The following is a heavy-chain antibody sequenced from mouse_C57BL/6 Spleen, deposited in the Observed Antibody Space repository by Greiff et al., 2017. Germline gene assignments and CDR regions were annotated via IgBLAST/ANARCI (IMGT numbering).Heavy chain of an antibody. CDR2: IDPEDGET. CDR3: ALYYYGSSYGWYFDV. V-gene: IGHV14-2*01. CDR1: GFNIKDYY. Sequence: VQLQQSGAELVKPGASVKLSCTASGFNIKDYYMHWVKQRTEQGLEWIGRIDPEDGETKYAQKFQGKATITADTSSNTAYLQLSSLTSEDTAVYYCALYYYGSSYGWYFDVWGTGTTVTVSS. J-gene: IGHJ1*03. D-gene: IGHD1-1*01.